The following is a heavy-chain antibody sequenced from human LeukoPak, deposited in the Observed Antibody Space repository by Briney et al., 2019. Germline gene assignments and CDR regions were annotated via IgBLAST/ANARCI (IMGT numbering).Heavy chain of an antibody. CDR2: IYYSGST. D-gene: IGHD6-6*01. CDR1: SGSISSSGYY. CDR3: AREYSSSSEFTNYYYYYYMDV. V-gene: IGHV4-61*08. J-gene: IGHJ6*03. Sequence: SETLSLTCTVSSGSISSSGYYWSWIRQPPGKGLEWIGYIYYSGSTNYNPSLKSRVTIAVDTSKNQFSLKLSSVTAADTAVYYCAREYSSSSEFTNYYYYYYMDVWGKGTTVTVSS.